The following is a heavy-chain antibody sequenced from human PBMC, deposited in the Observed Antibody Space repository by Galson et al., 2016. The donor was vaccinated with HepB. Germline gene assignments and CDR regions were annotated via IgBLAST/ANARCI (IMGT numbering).Heavy chain of an antibody. CDR3: AREPVRLDDLLTGPPKNPDY. D-gene: IGHD3-9*01. J-gene: IGHJ4*02. V-gene: IGHV3-7*01. CDR2: VKEDGSEK. CDR1: GFTFSTYW. Sequence: SLRLSCAASGFTFSTYWVTWVRQAPGKGLEWVANVKEDGSEKFYVDSVKGRFTISRDNTQNSLYLQMNSLRAEDTAVYYCAREPVRLDDLLTGPPKNPDYWGQGTLVTVSS.